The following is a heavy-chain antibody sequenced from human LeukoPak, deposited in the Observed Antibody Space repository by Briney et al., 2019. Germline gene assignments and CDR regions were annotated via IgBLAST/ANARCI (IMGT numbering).Heavy chain of an antibody. J-gene: IGHJ4*02. D-gene: IGHD2-2*01. CDR2: ITWDGGTT. CDR3: TKDRYCTTTSCPLDY. Sequence: PGGSLRLSCAASGFTFDDYTFHWVRQAPGKGLEWVSLITWDGGTTYYADSVKGRFTISRDNSKNSVYLQMNSLGTEDTALYYCTKDRYCTTTSCPLDYWGQGTLVTVSS. V-gene: IGHV3-43*01. CDR1: GFTFDDYT.